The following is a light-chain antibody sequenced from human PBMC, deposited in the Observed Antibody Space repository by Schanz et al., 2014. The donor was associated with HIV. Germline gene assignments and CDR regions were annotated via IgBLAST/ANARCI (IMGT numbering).Light chain of an antibody. Sequence: QSALTQPASVSGSPGQSITISCTGTSDDVGGYNYVSWFQQHPGKAPKLIIYDVSSRPSGVSNRFSGSKSGNSASLTISGLQAEDEADYYCCSYAGSSTYVVFGGGTKLTVL. CDR1: SDDVGGYNY. V-gene: IGLV2-14*01. CDR3: CSYAGSSTYVV. J-gene: IGLJ2*01. CDR2: DVS.